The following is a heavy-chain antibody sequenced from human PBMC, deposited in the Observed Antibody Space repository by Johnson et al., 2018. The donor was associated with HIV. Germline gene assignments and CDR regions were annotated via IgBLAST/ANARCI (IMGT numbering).Heavy chain of an antibody. Sequence: VQLVESGGGLVQPGGSLRLSCAASGFTFSNYMSWVRQAPGKGLEWVSVIFSVGDVYYADSVKGRFTISRDNSKNMVYLQMNSLRPEDTAVYYCVTLVVAPPFDIWGQGTMVTVSS. CDR1: GFTFSNY. V-gene: IGHV3-66*02. CDR2: IFSVGDV. D-gene: IGHD2-15*01. CDR3: VTLVVAPPFDI. J-gene: IGHJ3*02.